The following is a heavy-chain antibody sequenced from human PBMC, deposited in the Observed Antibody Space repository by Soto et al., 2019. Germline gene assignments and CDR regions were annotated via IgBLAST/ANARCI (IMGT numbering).Heavy chain of an antibody. CDR2: LSGRGGST. V-gene: IGHV3-23*01. D-gene: IGHD2-15*01. CDR3: AKSVVGVATSPFGY. Sequence: GGSLRLSCAASRFSFSSYAMSCVRQAPGKGLEWLSALSGRGGSTYYPGSVQCRFTISRDNSKNTLHQQRSGLRAEDTAVYSCAKSVVGVATSPFGYWGQGSLVTV. J-gene: IGHJ4*02. CDR1: RFSFSSYA.